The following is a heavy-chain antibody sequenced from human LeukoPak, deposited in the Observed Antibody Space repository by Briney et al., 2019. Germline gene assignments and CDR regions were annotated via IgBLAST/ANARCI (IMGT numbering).Heavy chain of an antibody. CDR1: GITFSSYA. J-gene: IGHJ5*02. CDR3: AKDRLAIVVVADWFDP. D-gene: IGHD2-2*03. CDR2: ISGSGGDT. Sequence: GGSLRLSCAASGITFSSYAKSWVRQAPGKGLEWVSTISGSGGDTYYADSVKGRFTIFRHNSKNTLFLQMNSLRAEDTAVYYCAKDRLAIVVVADWFDPWGQGTLVTVSP. V-gene: IGHV3-23*01.